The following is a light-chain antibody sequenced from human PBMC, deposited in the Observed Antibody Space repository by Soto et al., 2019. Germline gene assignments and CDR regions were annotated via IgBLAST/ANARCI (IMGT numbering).Light chain of an antibody. J-gene: IGLJ3*02. CDR1: SSDVGYYNY. V-gene: IGLV2-8*01. CDR2: EVS. Sequence: QSALTQPPSASGSPGQSVTFSCTGTSSDVGYYNYVSWYQQHPGKAPKLMIYEVSKRPSGVPDRFSGSKSGSTASLTVSGLQAEDEADYYCSSYAGSNNVVFGGGTKLTVL. CDR3: SSYAGSNNVV.